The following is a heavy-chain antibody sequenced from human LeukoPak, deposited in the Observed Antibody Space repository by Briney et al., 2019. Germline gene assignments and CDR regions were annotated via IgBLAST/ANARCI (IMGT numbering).Heavy chain of an antibody. D-gene: IGHD4-17*01. Sequence: ASVKVSCKASGYTFTGYYMHWVRQAPGEGLEWMGRINPNSGGTNYAQKLQGRVTMTRDTSISTAYLELSRLRSDDTAVYYCARDLTTVTSYYFDYWGQGTLVTVSS. V-gene: IGHV1-2*06. J-gene: IGHJ4*02. CDR3: ARDLTTVTSYYFDY. CDR1: GYTFTGYY. CDR2: INPNSGGT.